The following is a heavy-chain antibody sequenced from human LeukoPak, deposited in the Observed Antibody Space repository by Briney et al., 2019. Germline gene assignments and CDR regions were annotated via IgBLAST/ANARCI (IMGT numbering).Heavy chain of an antibody. J-gene: IGHJ3*02. Sequence: GGSLRLSCAASGFTFDDYAMHWVRQAPGKGLEWVSGISWNSGSICYSDSVKGRFTISRDNAKNSLYLQMNSLRAEDTALYYCAKLGCSSTSCYTPRDAFDIWGQGTMVTVSS. CDR3: AKLGCSSTSCYTPRDAFDI. CDR2: ISWNSGSI. CDR1: GFTFDDYA. D-gene: IGHD2-2*02. V-gene: IGHV3-9*01.